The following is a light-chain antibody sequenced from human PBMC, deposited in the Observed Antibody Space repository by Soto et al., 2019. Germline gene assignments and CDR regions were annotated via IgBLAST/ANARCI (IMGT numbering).Light chain of an antibody. CDR1: QTVNSNS. J-gene: IGKJ1*01. V-gene: IGKV3-20*01. CDR2: GAS. Sequence: DIVLTQSPGTLSLSPGERNTLSCMASQTVNSNSLAWYQQKPGQPPRLLIYGASNGATGIPDRFSGSGSGTDFTLTITRLEPEDFAVYYCQQYASASSWTVGQVTKVEIK. CDR3: QQYASASSWT.